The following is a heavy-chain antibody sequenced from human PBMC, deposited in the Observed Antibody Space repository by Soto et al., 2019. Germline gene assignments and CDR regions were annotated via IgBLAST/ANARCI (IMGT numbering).Heavy chain of an antibody. Sequence: QVQLQQWGAGLLKPSETLSLTCAVYGGSFSGYYWSWIRQPPGKGLEWSGEINHSGSTNYNPSLKSRVTISVDTSKNQFSLKLSSVTAADTAVYYCARRGRYYYDSSGYFFQDYWGQGTLVTVSS. CDR3: ARRGRYYYDSSGYFFQDY. V-gene: IGHV4-34*01. J-gene: IGHJ4*02. CDR2: INHSGST. D-gene: IGHD3-22*01. CDR1: GGSFSGYY.